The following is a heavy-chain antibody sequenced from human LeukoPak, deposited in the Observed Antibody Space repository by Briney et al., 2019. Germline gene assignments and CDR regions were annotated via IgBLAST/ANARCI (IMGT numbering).Heavy chain of an antibody. D-gene: IGHD1/OR15-1a*01. CDR1: GGSVISGDYY. Sequence: SETLSLTCTVSGGSVISGDYYWSWIRQHPGKGLEWIGCIYSSGTTYYTPSLKSRLIISVDTSKNQFYLQLSSLTAADTAVYYCAKAAQNWNNAPYFDFWGQETLVTVSS. J-gene: IGHJ4*02. CDR2: IYSSGTT. V-gene: IGHV4-31*03. CDR3: AKAAQNWNNAPYFDF.